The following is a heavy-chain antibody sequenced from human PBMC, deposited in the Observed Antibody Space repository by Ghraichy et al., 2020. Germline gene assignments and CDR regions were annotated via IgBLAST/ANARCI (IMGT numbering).Heavy chain of an antibody. CDR2: VSFDGNNK. CDR3: VKSLHYDGSRYSVGAFDF. J-gene: IGHJ4*02. CDR1: GFAFGSYG. Sequence: GGSLRLSCAASGFAFGSYGMYWVRQAPGKGLEWVAVVSFDGNNKYYVDSVTGRFTISRDNSKNTLFLQMNSLRVEDTALYYCVKSLHYDGSRYSVGAFDFWGQGTLVSVSS. V-gene: IGHV3-30*18. D-gene: IGHD3-22*01.